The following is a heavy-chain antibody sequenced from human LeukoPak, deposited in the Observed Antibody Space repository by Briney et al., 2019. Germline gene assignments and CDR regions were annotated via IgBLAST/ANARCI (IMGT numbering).Heavy chain of an antibody. D-gene: IGHD3-22*01. Sequence: SETLSLTCTVSGGSISISSYYWGWIRQPPGKGLEWIGSIYYSGNTNYNPSLQSRVTISVDTSKNQFSLKLTSVTAADTAVYFCARTLRGLLPRTYWGQGTLVTVSS. CDR3: ARTLRGLLPRTY. V-gene: IGHV4-39*01. CDR1: GGSISISSYY. J-gene: IGHJ4*02. CDR2: IYYSGNT.